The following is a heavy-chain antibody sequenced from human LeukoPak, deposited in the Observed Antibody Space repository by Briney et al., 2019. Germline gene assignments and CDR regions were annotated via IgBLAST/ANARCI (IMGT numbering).Heavy chain of an antibody. CDR1: GYTFTVYY. D-gene: IGHD2-21*02. CDR3: ARVVGAAIYYMDV. J-gene: IGHJ6*03. Sequence: ASVKVSCTASGYTFTVYYMHWVRQAPGQGLEWMGWINPNSGGTNYAQKFQGRVTMTRDTSISTAYMELSRLRSDDTAVYYCARVVGAAIYYMDVWGKGTTVTVSS. V-gene: IGHV1-2*02. CDR2: INPNSGGT.